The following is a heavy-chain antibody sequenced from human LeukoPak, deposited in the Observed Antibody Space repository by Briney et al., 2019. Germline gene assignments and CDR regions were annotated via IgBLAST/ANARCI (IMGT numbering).Heavy chain of an antibody. Sequence: GSLRLSCAASGFTVSSNYMSWVRQPPGKGLEWIGEINHSGSTNYNPSLKSRVTISVDTSKNQFSLKLSSVTAADTAVYYCARGLLKPKYYDFWSGYYPGGFDPWGQGTLVTVSS. D-gene: IGHD3-3*01. V-gene: IGHV4-34*01. CDR2: INHSGST. CDR3: ARGLLKPKYYDFWSGYYPGGFDP. CDR1: GFTVSSNY. J-gene: IGHJ5*02.